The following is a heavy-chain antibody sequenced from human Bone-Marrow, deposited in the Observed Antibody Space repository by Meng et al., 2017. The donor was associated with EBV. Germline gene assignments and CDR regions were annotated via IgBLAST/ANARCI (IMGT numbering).Heavy chain of an antibody. CDR3: ARGSLIVATNWFDP. Sequence: QVRGQESGPGLVKPSETLSLTCTVSGGSVSSGSYYWSWIRQPPGKGLEWIGYIYYSGSTNYNPSLKSRVTISVDTSKNQFSLKLSPVTAADTAVYYCARGSLIVATNWFDPWGQGTLVTVSS. J-gene: IGHJ5*02. CDR2: IYYSGST. CDR1: GGSVSSGSYY. V-gene: IGHV4-61*01. D-gene: IGHD5-12*01.